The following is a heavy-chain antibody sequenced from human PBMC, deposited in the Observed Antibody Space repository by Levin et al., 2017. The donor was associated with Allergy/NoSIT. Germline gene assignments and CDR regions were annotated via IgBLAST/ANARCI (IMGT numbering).Heavy chain of an antibody. CDR3: TRGGGRGDYVGQYYYYYYMDV. V-gene: IGHV4-59*01. J-gene: IGHJ6*03. CDR2: IYYIGST. CDR1: GASISSYY. D-gene: IGHD4-17*01. Sequence: SETLSLTCTVSGASISSYYWSWIRQPPGKGLEWIGYIYYIGSTNYNPSLKSRVTISVDTSKNQFSLKLSSVTAADTAVYYCTRGGGRGDYVGQYYYYYYMDVWGKGTTVTVSS.